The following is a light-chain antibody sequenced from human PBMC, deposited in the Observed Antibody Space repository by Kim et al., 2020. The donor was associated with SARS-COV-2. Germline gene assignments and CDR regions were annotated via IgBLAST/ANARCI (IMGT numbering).Light chain of an antibody. CDR3: HHYGRSPPMYT. J-gene: IGKJ2*01. CDR1: QSVISTS. CDR2: GAS. Sequence: EMVLTQSPGTLSLSPGERATLSCRASQSVISTSLAWYQQRPGQAPRLVIYGASSRATDIPDRFSGSGSGTDFTLTISRLEPEDSAMYYCHHYGRSPPMYTFGQVTKLEIK. V-gene: IGKV3-20*01.